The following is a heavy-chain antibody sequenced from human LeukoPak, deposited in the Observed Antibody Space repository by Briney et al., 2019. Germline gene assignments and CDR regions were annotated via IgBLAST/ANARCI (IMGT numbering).Heavy chain of an antibody. V-gene: IGHV3-21*01. CDR3: ARDNYGSGRADYYYGMDV. J-gene: IGHJ6*02. CDR1: GFTFSSYS. D-gene: IGHD3-10*01. Sequence: GGSLRLSCAASGFTFSSYSMNWVRQAPGKGLEWVSSISSSSSYIYYADSVKGRFTISRDNAKNSLYLQMNSLRAEDTAVYYCARDNYGSGRADYYYGMDVWGQGTTVTVSS. CDR2: ISSSSSYI.